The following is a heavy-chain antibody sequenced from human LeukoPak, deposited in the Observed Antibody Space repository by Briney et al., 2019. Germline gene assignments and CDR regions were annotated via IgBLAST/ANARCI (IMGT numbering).Heavy chain of an antibody. D-gene: IGHD2-2*01. CDR2: INGDGSWT. CDR1: GNYW. V-gene: IGHV3-74*01. J-gene: IGHJ4*02. CDR3: VSFYETY. Sequence: GGSLRLSCAAAGNYWMHWVRQAPGKGLVWVSHINGDGSWTTYADSVKGRFTISKDNAKNTVYLQMNNLRAEDTAVYYCVSFYETYWGRGTLVTVSS.